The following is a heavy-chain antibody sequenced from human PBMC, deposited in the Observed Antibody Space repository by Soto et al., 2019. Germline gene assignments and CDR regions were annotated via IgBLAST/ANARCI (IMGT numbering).Heavy chain of an antibody. CDR3: AAGCSGGSCYSRVYY. Sequence: QVQLQESGPGLVKPSQTLSLSCSVSGGSISSGGYYWSWIRQHPGKGLEWIGYIYFSGSTYYNPSPKSRVTISLDTSKNQFSLRLSSVTAADTAVYYCAAGCSGGSCYSRVYYWGQGTLVTVSS. CDR2: IYFSGST. CDR1: GGSISSGGYY. J-gene: IGHJ4*02. D-gene: IGHD2-15*01. V-gene: IGHV4-31*03.